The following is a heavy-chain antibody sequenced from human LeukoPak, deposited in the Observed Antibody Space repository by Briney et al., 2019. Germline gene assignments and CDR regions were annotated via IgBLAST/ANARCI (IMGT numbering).Heavy chain of an antibody. J-gene: IGHJ4*02. Sequence: ALVKVSCKVSGYTLTEISLHWVRQAPGKGLEWMGGFDREDGETMYAQKFQGRVTMTEDTSTDTAFMELSSLRSEDTAVYYCATVGYSHGAFDYWGQGTLVIVSS. V-gene: IGHV1-24*01. D-gene: IGHD5-18*01. CDR2: FDREDGET. CDR1: GYTLTEIS. CDR3: ATVGYSHGAFDY.